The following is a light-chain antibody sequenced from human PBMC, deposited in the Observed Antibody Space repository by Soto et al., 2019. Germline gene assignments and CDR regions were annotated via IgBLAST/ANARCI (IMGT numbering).Light chain of an antibody. V-gene: IGLV2-14*01. Sequence: QSVLTQPASVSGSPGQSITISCTGTSSDVGGYNYVSWYQQHPGKAPKLMIYDVINRPSGVSNRFSGSKSGNTASLTISGLQAEDEADYFCCSYAGTVAYVFGTGTKVTVL. CDR3: CSYAGTVAYV. J-gene: IGLJ1*01. CDR1: SSDVGGYNY. CDR2: DVI.